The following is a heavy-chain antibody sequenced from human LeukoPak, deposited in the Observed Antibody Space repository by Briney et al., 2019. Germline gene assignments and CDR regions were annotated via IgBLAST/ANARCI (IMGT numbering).Heavy chain of an antibody. D-gene: IGHD4-11*01. CDR1: GGSIGSDNW. CDR3: ARGSAYYSFERSKRVPWGFDY. Sequence: SETLSLTCAVSGGSIGSDNWWTWVRQPPGKGLEWIGYVVHRGSTEYNPSLRSRVTMSVDMSKNSFSLELSAGTAADTAVYYCARGSAYYSFERSKRVPWGFDYWGQGSLVIVSS. J-gene: IGHJ4*02. V-gene: IGHV4-4*02. CDR2: VVHRGST.